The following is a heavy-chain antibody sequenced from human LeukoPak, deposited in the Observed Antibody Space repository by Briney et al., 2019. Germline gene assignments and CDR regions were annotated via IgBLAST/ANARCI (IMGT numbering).Heavy chain of an antibody. J-gene: IGHJ4*02. Sequence: ASVKVSCKASGYTFTSYGISWVRQAPGQGLEWMGWISAYNGNTNYAQKFQGRVTITADKSTSTAYMELSSLRSEDTAVYYCARVISYSGYDYWAFDYWGQGTLVTVSS. CDR1: GYTFTSYG. CDR3: ARVISYSGYDYWAFDY. D-gene: IGHD5-12*01. CDR2: ISAYNGNT. V-gene: IGHV1-18*01.